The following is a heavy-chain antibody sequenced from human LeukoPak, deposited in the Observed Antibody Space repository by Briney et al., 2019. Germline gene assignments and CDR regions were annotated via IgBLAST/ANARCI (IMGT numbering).Heavy chain of an antibody. CDR3: ARDSGDSSGYYYAEGFDY. CDR1: GFTFSTYS. Sequence: GGSLRLSCAASGFTFSTYSMNWVRQAPGKGLEWVSSISSSSNYIYYADSVKGRITISRDNAKNSLYLQMNSLRAGDTAVYYCARDSGDSSGYYYAEGFDYWGQGTLVTVSS. CDR2: ISSSSNYI. J-gene: IGHJ4*02. V-gene: IGHV3-21*04. D-gene: IGHD3-22*01.